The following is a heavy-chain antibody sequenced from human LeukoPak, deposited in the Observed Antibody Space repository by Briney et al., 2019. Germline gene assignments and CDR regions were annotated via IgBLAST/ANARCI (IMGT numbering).Heavy chain of an antibody. Sequence: SETLSLTCTVSGGSISSYYWSWIRQPPGKGLEWIGYIYYSGSTNYNPSLKSRVTISVDTSKNQFSLKLSSVTAADTAVYYCARAYTAMVHYYTDVWGKGTTVTVSS. D-gene: IGHD5-18*01. CDR2: IYYSGST. V-gene: IGHV4-59*08. CDR3: ARAYTAMVHYYTDV. J-gene: IGHJ6*03. CDR1: GGSISSYY.